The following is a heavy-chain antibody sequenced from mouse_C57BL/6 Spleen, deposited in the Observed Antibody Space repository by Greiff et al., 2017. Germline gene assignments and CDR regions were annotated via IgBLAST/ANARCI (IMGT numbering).Heavy chain of an antibody. J-gene: IGHJ2*01. D-gene: IGHD1-1*01. CDR3: ARVNYGSSYYFDY. V-gene: IGHV1-54*01. CDR1: GYAFTNYL. CDR2: INPGSGGT. Sequence: VKLQQSGAELVRPGTSVKVSCKASGYAFTNYLIEWVKQRPGQGLEWIGVINPGSGGTNYNEKFKGKATLTADKSSSTAYMQLSSLTSEDSAVYFCARVNYGSSYYFDYWGQVTTLTVSS.